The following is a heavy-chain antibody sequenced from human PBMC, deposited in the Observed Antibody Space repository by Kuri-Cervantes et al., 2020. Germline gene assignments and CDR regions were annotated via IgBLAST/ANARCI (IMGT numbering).Heavy chain of an antibody. CDR1: GFTFRSFW. V-gene: IGHV3-7*01. CDR3: ARSRYCSSTSCYAGRGYYFDY. J-gene: IGHJ4*02. D-gene: IGHD2-2*01. Sequence: LSLTCAASGFTFRSFWMSWVRQGPGKGLEWVANIKQDGSEKYYVDIVKGRFTISRDNAKNSLYLQMNSLRAEDTAVYYCARSRYCSSTSCYAGRGYYFDYWGQGTLVTVSS. CDR2: IKQDGSEK.